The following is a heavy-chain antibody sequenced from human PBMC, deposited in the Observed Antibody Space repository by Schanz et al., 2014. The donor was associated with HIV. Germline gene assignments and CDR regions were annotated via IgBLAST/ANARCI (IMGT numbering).Heavy chain of an antibody. V-gene: IGHV3-9*01. Sequence: EVQLVESGGGLVQPGRSLRLSCAVSGFTFDDYAMHWVRQAPGKGLEWVSGISWNSGSIGYADSVKGRFTISRDNARNSLYLQMNSLRAEDTAVYYCASRGGSSWYENWFDPWGQGTLVTVSS. J-gene: IGHJ5*02. D-gene: IGHD6-13*01. CDR3: ASRGGSSWYENWFDP. CDR1: GFTFDDYA. CDR2: ISWNSGSI.